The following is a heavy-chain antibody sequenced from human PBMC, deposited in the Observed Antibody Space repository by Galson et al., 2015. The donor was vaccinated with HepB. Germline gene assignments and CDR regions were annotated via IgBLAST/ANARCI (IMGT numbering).Heavy chain of an antibody. V-gene: IGHV4-38-2*01. CDR1: GYSISSGYY. CDR3: VRSEQFAGRPYYFDY. Sequence: ETLSLTCHVSGYSISSGYYWGWIRQSPGKGLEWIGSVYHSGTTYYNPSLMSRVTISADTSKNQFSLRLSSVTAADTAAYFCVRSEQFAGRPYYFDYWGQGTLVTVSS. D-gene: IGHD1/OR15-1a*01. J-gene: IGHJ4*02. CDR2: VYHSGTT.